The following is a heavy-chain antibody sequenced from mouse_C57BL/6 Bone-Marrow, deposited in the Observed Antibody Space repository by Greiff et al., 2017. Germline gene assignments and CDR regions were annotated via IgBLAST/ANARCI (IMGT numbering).Heavy chain of an antibody. Sequence: VQLQQPGTELVKPGASVKLSCKASGYTFTSYWLPWVKQRPGQGLAWIGTIHPSPGGTNYNEKFTSKATLTVDKSSSTAYMQLSSLTSEDSAVYYCATPIYYDYLCAMDYWGQGTSVTVSS. CDR2: IHPSPGGT. D-gene: IGHD2-4*01. CDR3: ATPIYYDYLCAMDY. V-gene: IGHV1-53*01. CDR1: GYTFTSYW. J-gene: IGHJ4*01.